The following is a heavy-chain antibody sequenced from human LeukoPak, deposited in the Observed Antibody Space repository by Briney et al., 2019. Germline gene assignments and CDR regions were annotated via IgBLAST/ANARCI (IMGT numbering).Heavy chain of an antibody. CDR3: ARDNGVVHGVYYMDV. CDR1: GFTFSNYW. Sequence: GGSLRLSCAASGFTFSNYWTTWVRQAPGKGLEWVADIKQDGSEKLYVKSVRGRFTVSRDNAKMSLFLQLNSLRAEDTAVYYCARDNGVVHGVYYMDVWGKGTTVTVS. D-gene: IGHD3-3*01. CDR2: IKQDGSEK. V-gene: IGHV3-7*01. J-gene: IGHJ6*03.